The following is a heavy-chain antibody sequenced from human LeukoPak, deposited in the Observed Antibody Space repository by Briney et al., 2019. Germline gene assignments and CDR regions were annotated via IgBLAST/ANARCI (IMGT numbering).Heavy chain of an antibody. Sequence: SETLSLTCTVSGGSISSGSYYWTWMPQPAGKGLEWIGRIYITESANYNSSLESRVTILVDTSKNQFSLKLSSVTAADTAIYYCAKSRERICTNPPCYVDLQATWGQGALVTVSP. D-gene: IGHD2-8*01. CDR3: AKSRERICTNPPCYVDLQAT. CDR2: IYITESA. J-gene: IGHJ4*02. V-gene: IGHV4-61*02. CDR1: GGSISSGSYY.